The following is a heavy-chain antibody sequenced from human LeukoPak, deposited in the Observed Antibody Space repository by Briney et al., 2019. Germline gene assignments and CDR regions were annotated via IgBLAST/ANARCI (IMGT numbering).Heavy chain of an antibody. V-gene: IGHV3-23*01. Sequence: PGGSLRLSCAASGFTFSSYAMSWVRQAPGKGLEWVSAISGSGGSTYYADSVKGRFTISRDNAKNSVYLQMNSLRAEDTAVYYCARVRGYNDFGSFDYWGQGTLVTVSS. CDR2: ISGSGGST. CDR1: GFTFSSYA. CDR3: ARVRGYNDFGSFDY. J-gene: IGHJ4*02. D-gene: IGHD3-3*01.